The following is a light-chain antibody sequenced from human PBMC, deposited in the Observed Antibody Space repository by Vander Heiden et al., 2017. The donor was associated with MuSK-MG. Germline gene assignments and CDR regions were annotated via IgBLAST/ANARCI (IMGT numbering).Light chain of an antibody. J-gene: IGLJ2*01. CDR1: SSNIGSNT. Sequence: QSVLTQPPSASGTPGQRGPISCSGSSSNIGSNTVNWYQQLPGTAPNLLIFSNNQRPSGAPDRFSCSKSGTSASPAISALQSEDEADDYCAAWEDSLNGHVVFGGGTKLTVL. V-gene: IGLV1-44*01. CDR2: SNN. CDR3: AAWEDSLNGHVV.